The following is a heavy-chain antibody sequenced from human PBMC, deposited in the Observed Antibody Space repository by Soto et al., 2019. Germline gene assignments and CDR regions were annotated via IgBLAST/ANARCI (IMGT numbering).Heavy chain of an antibody. CDR1: GFTFSTYA. CDR3: AKVPSWSRFDY. Sequence: PGGSLRLSCAASGFTFSTYAMSWVRQAPGKGLEWVSTISSSGGSTSYAASVKGRFTISRDTSKNTLYLQMNSLRAEDTAVYYCAKVPSWSRFDYWGQGTLVTVSS. V-gene: IGHV3-23*01. J-gene: IGHJ4*02. CDR2: ISSSGGST.